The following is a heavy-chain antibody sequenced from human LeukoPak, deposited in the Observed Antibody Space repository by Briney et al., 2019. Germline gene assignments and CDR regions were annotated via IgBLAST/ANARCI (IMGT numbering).Heavy chain of an antibody. D-gene: IGHD3-10*01. Sequence: SVKVSCKASGFTLTSSAMQWVRQARGQRLEWIGWIVVGSGNTNYAQKFQERVTITRDMSTSTAYMELSSLRSEDTAVYYCAADPKVMVRGVISWFDPWGQGTLVTVSS. CDR3: AADPKVMVRGVISWFDP. CDR1: GFTLTSSA. V-gene: IGHV1-58*02. J-gene: IGHJ5*02. CDR2: IVVGSGNT.